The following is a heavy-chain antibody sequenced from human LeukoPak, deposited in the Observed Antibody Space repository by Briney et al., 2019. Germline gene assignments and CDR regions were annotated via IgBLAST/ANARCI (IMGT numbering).Heavy chain of an antibody. J-gene: IGHJ5*02. CDR3: ARRMLEARESSATNWFDT. CDR1: GGSLSSYS. CDR2: TYTSGST. Sequence: PSETLSLTCTVSGGSLSSYSWTWIRQPPGKGLEWLGRTYTSGSTNYNPSLQSRITISADTSKNQFSLKLTSVTAADTAVYYCARRMLEARESSATNWFDTWGQGTLVSVSS. D-gene: IGHD5-12*01. V-gene: IGHV4-4*07.